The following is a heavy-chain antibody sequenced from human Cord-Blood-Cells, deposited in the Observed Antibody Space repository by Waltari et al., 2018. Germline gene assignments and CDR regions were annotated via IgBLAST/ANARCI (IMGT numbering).Heavy chain of an antibody. CDR1: GFSLSTSGVG. D-gene: IGHD2-2*01. J-gene: IGHJ5*02. Sequence: QITLKESGPTLVKPTQTLTLTCTFSGFSLSTSGVGVGWIRQPPGKALEWLALIYWDDDNRYSPSPKSRLTITKDTPKNQVVLTNTNMDPVDPATYYWAHSLPLTAAMGYNWFDPLGQGTLVTVPS. CDR3: AHSLPLTAAMGYNWFDP. V-gene: IGHV2-5*02. CDR2: IYWDDDN.